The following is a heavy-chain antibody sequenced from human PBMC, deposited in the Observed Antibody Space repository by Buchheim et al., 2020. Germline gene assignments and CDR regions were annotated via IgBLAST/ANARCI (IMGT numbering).Heavy chain of an antibody. CDR2: ISSSGSTI. CDR3: ARTKRCSGGSCYSEGYYYYGMDV. Sequence: QVQLVESGGGVVQPGRSLRLSCAASGFTFSDYYMSWIRQAPGKGLEWVSYISSSGSTIYYADSVKGRFTISRDNAKNSLYLQMNSLRAEDTAVYYCARTKRCSGGSCYSEGYYYYGMDVWGQGTT. V-gene: IGHV3-11*01. J-gene: IGHJ6*02. CDR1: GFTFSDYY. D-gene: IGHD2-15*01.